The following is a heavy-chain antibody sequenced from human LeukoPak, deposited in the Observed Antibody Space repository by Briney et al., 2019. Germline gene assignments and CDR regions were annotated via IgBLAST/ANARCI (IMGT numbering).Heavy chain of an antibody. CDR2: IRSTGSSV. CDR3: ARVAGYCNSISNCYSDY. Sequence: PGGSLRLSCAASGFTFSSSWMSWVRQAPGKGLEWVSSIRSTGSSVYYADSVKGRFTISRDNAKNSLYLQMNSLRAEDTAVYYCARVAGYCNSISNCYSDYWGQGTLVPVSS. D-gene: IGHD2-2*01. CDR1: GFTFSSSW. J-gene: IGHJ4*02. V-gene: IGHV3-21*01.